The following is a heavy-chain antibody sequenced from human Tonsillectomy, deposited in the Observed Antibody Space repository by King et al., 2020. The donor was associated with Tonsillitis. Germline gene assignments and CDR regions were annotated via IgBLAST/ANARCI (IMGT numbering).Heavy chain of an antibody. CDR3: ARTRQWMGLDAFNL. J-gene: IGHJ3*01. Sequence: VQLQQWGAGLLKPSETLSLTCAVAGGSFSGYFWNWIRQSPGKGLEWIGEINESGGTNYNPSLESRVTVSMDTSTNQLSLKLSSVTAADTAIYYCARTRQWMGLDAFNLWGQGTQVTVSS. D-gene: IGHD6-19*01. CDR2: INESGGT. CDR1: GGSFSGYF. V-gene: IGHV4-34*01.